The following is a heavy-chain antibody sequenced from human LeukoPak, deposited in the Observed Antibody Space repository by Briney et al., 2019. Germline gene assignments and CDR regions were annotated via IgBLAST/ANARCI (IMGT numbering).Heavy chain of an antibody. CDR3: AHRPRSYGGDRFDP. J-gene: IGHJ5*02. D-gene: IGHD4-23*01. V-gene: IGHV2-5*02. CDR2: IHWDDDK. Sequence: SGPTLVKPTQTLTLTCTFSGFSLRTSGVGVGWIRQPPGKALEWLGLIHWDDDKRYTPSLKSRLTITKDTSKNQVVLTMTNMDPVDTATYYCAHRPRSYGGDRFDPWGQGTLVTVSS. CDR1: GFSLRTSGVG.